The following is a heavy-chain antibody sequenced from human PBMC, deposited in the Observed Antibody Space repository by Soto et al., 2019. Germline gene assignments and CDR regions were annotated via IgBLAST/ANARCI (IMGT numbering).Heavy chain of an antibody. CDR2: ISGDGFNR. Sequence: QVQLEESGGGVVQPGRSLRLSCVASGFTFSRYSISWVRQAPGKGLEWVAVISGDGFNRYYADFVKGRFTISRDNSRNSLFLQMNTLRIEDTAVYFCAREGDADAHFEQWGQRTRVTVSS. D-gene: IGHD2-21*01. CDR3: AREGDADAHFEQ. V-gene: IGHV3-30*14. CDR1: GFTFSRYS. J-gene: IGHJ4*02.